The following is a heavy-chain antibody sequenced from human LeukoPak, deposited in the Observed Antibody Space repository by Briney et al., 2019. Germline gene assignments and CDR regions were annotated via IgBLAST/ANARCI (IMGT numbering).Heavy chain of an antibody. CDR2: IYPGNSDT. D-gene: IGHD6-19*01. CDR1: GYILTNNW. CDR3: AREPYSSGWFP. J-gene: IGHJ5*02. V-gene: IGHV5-51*01. Sequence: GESLKISCKISGYILTNNWIGWVRQVPGKGLEWMGLIYPGNSDTKYSPSFPGQVTFSVDKSISTAYMELSRLRSDDTAVYYCAREPYSSGWFPWGQGTLVTVSS.